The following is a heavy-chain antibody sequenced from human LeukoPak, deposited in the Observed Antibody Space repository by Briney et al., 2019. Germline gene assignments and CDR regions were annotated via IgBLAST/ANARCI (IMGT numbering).Heavy chain of an antibody. D-gene: IGHD3-9*01. CDR3: AKDVLRYFDWSDAFDI. J-gene: IGHJ3*02. Sequence: SCKASGGTFSSYAISWVRQAPGKGLEWVSAISGSGGSTYYADSVKGRFTISRDNSKNTLYLQMNSLRAEDTAVYYCAKDVLRYFDWSDAFDIWGQGTMVTVSS. V-gene: IGHV3-23*01. CDR2: ISGSGGST. CDR1: GGTFSSYA.